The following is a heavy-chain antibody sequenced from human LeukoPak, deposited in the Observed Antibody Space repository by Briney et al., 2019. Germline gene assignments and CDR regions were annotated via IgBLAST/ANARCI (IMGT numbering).Heavy chain of an antibody. Sequence: GGSLRLSCAASGFTFSSYAMHWVRQAPGKGLEWVAVISYDGSNKYYADSVKGRFTISRDNSKNTLYLQMNSLRAEDTAVYYCARETGFWSGLFGYWGQGTLVTVSS. CDR2: ISYDGSNK. J-gene: IGHJ4*02. CDR3: ARETGFWSGLFGY. V-gene: IGHV3-30-3*01. CDR1: GFTFSSYA. D-gene: IGHD3-3*01.